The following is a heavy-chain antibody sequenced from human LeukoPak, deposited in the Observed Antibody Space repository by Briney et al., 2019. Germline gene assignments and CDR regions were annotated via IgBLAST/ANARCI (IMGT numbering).Heavy chain of an antibody. J-gene: IGHJ4*02. CDR3: ARERKDIVGATALFDY. CDR1: GGTFSSYA. D-gene: IGHD1-26*01. Sequence: RASVKVSCKASGGTFSSYAISWVRQAPGQGLEGMGRIIPIFGIANYAQKFQGRVTITADKSTSTAYMELSSLRSEDTAVYYCARERKDIVGATALFDYWGQGTLVTVSS. V-gene: IGHV1-69*04. CDR2: IIPIFGIA.